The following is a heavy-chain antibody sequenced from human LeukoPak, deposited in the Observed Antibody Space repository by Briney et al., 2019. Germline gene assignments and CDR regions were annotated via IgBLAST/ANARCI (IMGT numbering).Heavy chain of an antibody. D-gene: IGHD5-12*01. Sequence: GGSLRLSCAASGFTFSTYAMNWVRQAPGKGLVWVSVITGNGGGIYYADSVKGRFTISRDNSKNTLYLQMNSLRAEDTATYYCVKDRKPDSRYNFDYWGQGTLVTVSS. J-gene: IGHJ4*02. V-gene: IGHV3-23*01. CDR3: VKDRKPDSRYNFDY. CDR1: GFTFSTYA. CDR2: ITGNGGGI.